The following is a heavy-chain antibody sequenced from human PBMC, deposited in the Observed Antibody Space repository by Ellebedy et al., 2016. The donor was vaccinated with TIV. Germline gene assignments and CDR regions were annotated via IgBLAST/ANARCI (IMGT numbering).Heavy chain of an antibody. CDR3: VREYYYDSSGSPSFYFDY. CDR2: MSYDGSNK. J-gene: IGHJ4*02. V-gene: IGHV3-30-3*01. CDR1: GFTFSIYV. Sequence: GGSLRLXXAASGFTFSIYVIHWVRQAPGKGLEWVAVMSYDGSNKYYADSVKGRFTISRDNSKKTLYLQMNSLRAEDTAVYYCVREYYYDSSGSPSFYFDYWGQGTLVTVSS. D-gene: IGHD3-22*01.